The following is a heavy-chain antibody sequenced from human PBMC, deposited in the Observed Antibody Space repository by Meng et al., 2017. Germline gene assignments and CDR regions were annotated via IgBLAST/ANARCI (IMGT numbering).Heavy chain of an antibody. V-gene: IGHV4-34*01. J-gene: IGHJ4*02. CDR3: ARYYRPILIGYYYFDY. Sequence: SETLSLTCAVYGGSFSGYYWSWIRQPPGKGLEWIGEINHSGSTNYNPSLKSRVTISVDTSKNQFSLKLSSVTAADTAVYYCARYYRPILIGYYYFDYWGQGTLVTVSS. CDR2: INHSGST. CDR1: GGSFSGYY. D-gene: IGHD3-9*01.